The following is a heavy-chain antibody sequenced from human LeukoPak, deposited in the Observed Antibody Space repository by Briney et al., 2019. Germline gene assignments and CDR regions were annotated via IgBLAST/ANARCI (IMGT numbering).Heavy chain of an antibody. J-gene: IGHJ4*02. CDR1: GFTFSSYE. D-gene: IGHD2-21*02. CDR3: ARVGPYCGGDCPDY. CDR2: ISSSGSTI. Sequence: GGSLRLSCAASGFTFSSYEMSWVRQAPGKGLEWVSYISSSGSTIYYADSVKGRFTISRDNAKNSLYLQMNSLRAEDTAVYYCARVGPYCGGDCPDYWGQGTLVTVSS. V-gene: IGHV3-48*03.